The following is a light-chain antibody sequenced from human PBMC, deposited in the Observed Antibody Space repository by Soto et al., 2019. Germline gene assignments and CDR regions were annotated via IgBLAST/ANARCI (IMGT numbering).Light chain of an antibody. CDR1: QSVSSRN. CDR3: QQYGNSPPYT. V-gene: IGKV3-20*01. Sequence: EIVLTQSPGTLSLSPGERATLSCRATQSVSSRNLAWYQQKPGQAPRLLIYLASTRATGIPDRFSGSGSGTDFTLTISRLEPEDFAVYYCQQYGNSPPYT. CDR2: LAS. J-gene: IGKJ2*01.